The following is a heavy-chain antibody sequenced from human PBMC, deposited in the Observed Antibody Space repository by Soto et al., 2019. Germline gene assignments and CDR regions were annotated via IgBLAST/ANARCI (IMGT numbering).Heavy chain of an antibody. CDR1: GGSISSYY. D-gene: IGHD3-10*01. CDR2: IYTSGST. V-gene: IGHV4-4*07. Sequence: QVQLQESGPGLVKPSETLSLTCTVSGGSISSYYWSWIRQPAGKGLEWIGRIYTSGSTNYNPSLKSRVTMSVDTSKNQVSLKLSSVTAADTAVYYCARSWGFGEQNWFDPWGQGTLVTVSS. CDR3: ARSWGFGEQNWFDP. J-gene: IGHJ5*02.